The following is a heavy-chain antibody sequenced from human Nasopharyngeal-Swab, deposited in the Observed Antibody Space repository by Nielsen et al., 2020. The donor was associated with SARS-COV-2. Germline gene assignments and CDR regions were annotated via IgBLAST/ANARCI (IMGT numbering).Heavy chain of an antibody. J-gene: IGHJ4*02. CDR2: ISSSSSYI. Sequence: GGSLRLSCAASGFTFSNAWMNWVRQAPGKGLEWVSSISSSSSYIYYADSVKGRFTISRDNAKNSLYLQMNSLRAEDTAVYYCASTHGSKWSDYWGQGALVTVSS. V-gene: IGHV3-21*01. D-gene: IGHD2-15*01. CDR3: ASTHGSKWSDY. CDR1: GFTFSNAW.